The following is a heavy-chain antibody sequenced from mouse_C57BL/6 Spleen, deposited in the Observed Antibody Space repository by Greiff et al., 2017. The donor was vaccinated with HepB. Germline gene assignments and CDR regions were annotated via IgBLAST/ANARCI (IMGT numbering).Heavy chain of an antibody. CDR3: TRGRGIITTVVAHFDY. D-gene: IGHD1-1*01. J-gene: IGHJ2*01. V-gene: IGHV1-5*01. Sequence: VQLKQSGTVLARPGASVKMSCKTSGYTFTSYWMHWVKQRPGQGLEWIGAIYPGNSDTSYNQKFKGKAKLTAVTSASTAYMELSSLTNEDSAVYYCTRGRGIITTVVAHFDYWGQGTTLTVSS. CDR1: GYTFTSYW. CDR2: IYPGNSDT.